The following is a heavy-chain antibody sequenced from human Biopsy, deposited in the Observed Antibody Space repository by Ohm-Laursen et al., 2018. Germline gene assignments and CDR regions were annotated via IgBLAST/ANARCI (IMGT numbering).Heavy chain of an antibody. D-gene: IGHD1-14*01. V-gene: IGHV3-23*01. J-gene: IGHJ5*01. CDR1: GFIFSRND. CDR2: ISGSGAST. Sequence: SLRLSCSAPGFIFSRNDMSWVRQAPEKGLEWVSGISGSGASTYYADSVRGRFTISRDNSKQMVHLEINSLTADDTAVYYCVKQWGGYNFDSWGQGTLVTVSS. CDR3: VKQWGGYNFDS.